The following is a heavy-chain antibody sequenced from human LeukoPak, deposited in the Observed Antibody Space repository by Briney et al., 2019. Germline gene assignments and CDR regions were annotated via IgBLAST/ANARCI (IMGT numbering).Heavy chain of an antibody. CDR1: GFTFSSYW. CDR2: IKQDGSEK. Sequence: GGSLRLSCAASGFTFSSYWMSWVRQAPGKGLEWVANIKQDGSEKYYVDSVKGRFTISRDNAKNSLYLQMNSLRAEDTAVYYCARDGVVPAAHYDWFDPWGQGALVTVSS. V-gene: IGHV3-7*01. D-gene: IGHD2-2*01. CDR3: ARDGVVPAAHYDWFDP. J-gene: IGHJ5*02.